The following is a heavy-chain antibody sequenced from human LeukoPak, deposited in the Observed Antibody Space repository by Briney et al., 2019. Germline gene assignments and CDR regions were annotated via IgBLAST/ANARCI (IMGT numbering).Heavy chain of an antibody. D-gene: IGHD3-16*02. J-gene: IGHJ3*02. V-gene: IGHV4-4*07. CDR1: GGSISSYY. Sequence: SETLSLTCTVSGGSISSYYWSWIRQPAGKGLEWIGRIYTSGSTNYNPSLKSRVTISVDTSKNQFSLKLSSVTAADTAVYYCARLMITFGGVIVDDAFDIWGQGTMVTVSS. CDR3: ARLMITFGGVIVDDAFDI. CDR2: IYTSGST.